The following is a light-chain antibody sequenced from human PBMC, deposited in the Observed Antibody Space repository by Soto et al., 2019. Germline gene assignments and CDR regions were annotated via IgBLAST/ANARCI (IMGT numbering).Light chain of an antibody. Sequence: EIVLTQSPATLSLSPGERATLSCRASQSVSSYLAWYQHKPGQAPRLLIYDASNRATDIPARFSGSGSGTDFTLTISSLESEDFAVYYGQHRGKWPRTFGQGTKLEIK. V-gene: IGKV3-11*01. J-gene: IGKJ2*01. CDR1: QSVSSY. CDR2: DAS. CDR3: QHRGKWPRT.